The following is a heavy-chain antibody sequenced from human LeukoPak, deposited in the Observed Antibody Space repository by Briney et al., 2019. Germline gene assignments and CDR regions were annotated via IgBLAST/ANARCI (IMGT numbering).Heavy chain of an antibody. CDR1: GFTFSSYG. Sequence: GGSLRLSCAASGFTFSSYGMHWVRQAPGKGLEWVAVISYDGSNKYYADSVKGRFTISRDNSKNTLYLQMNSLRAEDTAVYYCAKAWMRGPDSSSLNYWGQGTLVTVSS. CDR2: ISYDGSNK. CDR3: AKAWMRGPDSSSLNY. J-gene: IGHJ4*02. V-gene: IGHV3-30*18. D-gene: IGHD6-13*01.